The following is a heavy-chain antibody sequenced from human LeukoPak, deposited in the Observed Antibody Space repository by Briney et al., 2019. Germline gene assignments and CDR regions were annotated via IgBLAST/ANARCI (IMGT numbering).Heavy chain of an antibody. V-gene: IGHV4-39*01. CDR1: GGSISSSSNY. CDR3: ARNRSIAVTGIGRPNAFDI. CDR2: VYYSWST. J-gene: IGHJ3*02. Sequence: PSETLSLTCTVSGGSISSSSNYWGWIRQSPGKGLEGIGSVYYSWSTYYNPSVKSRVTISVDTSKNQFSLNLSSVTAADTAVYFCARNRSIAVTGIGRPNAFDIWGQGTMVTVAS. D-gene: IGHD6-19*01.